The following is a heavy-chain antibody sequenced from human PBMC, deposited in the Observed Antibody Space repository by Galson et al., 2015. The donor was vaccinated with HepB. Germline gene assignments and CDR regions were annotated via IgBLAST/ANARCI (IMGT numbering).Heavy chain of an antibody. CDR1: GYTLTELS. D-gene: IGHD6-19*01. V-gene: IGHV1-24*01. Sequence: SVKVSCKVSGYTLTELSMHWVRQAPGKGLEWMGGFDPEDGETIYAQKFQGRVTMTEDTSTDTAYMELSSLRSEDTAVYYCATAHSSGWDDAFDIWGQGTMVTVSS. CDR3: ATAHSSGWDDAFDI. CDR2: FDPEDGET. J-gene: IGHJ3*02.